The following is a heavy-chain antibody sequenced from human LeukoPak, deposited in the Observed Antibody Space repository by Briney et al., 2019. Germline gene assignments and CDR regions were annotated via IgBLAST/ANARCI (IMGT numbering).Heavy chain of an antibody. Sequence: SQTLSLTCAISGDSFSSISVGWNWLRQSPSRGLEWLGRTYYRSKWYYEYAVSVRSRINISPDTSKNQFSLQLTSVTPEDTAVYYCSLARSEYHYGMDVWGQGTTVTVSS. CDR2: TYYRSKWYY. CDR1: GDSFSSISVG. V-gene: IGHV6-1*01. CDR3: SLARSEYHYGMDV. J-gene: IGHJ6*02.